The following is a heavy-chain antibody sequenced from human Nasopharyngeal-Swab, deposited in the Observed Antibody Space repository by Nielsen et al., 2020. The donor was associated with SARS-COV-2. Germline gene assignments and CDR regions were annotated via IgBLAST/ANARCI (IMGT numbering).Heavy chain of an antibody. D-gene: IGHD4-17*01. Sequence: LRLSCTVSGGSISSGGYYWNWIRQHPVKGLEWIGYIHYSGSTYYNPSLKSRVTISVDTSKNQFSLKLSSVTAADTAVYYCAREENGDYYGMDVWGQGTTVTVSS. V-gene: IGHV4-31*03. CDR2: IHYSGST. J-gene: IGHJ6*02. CDR3: AREENGDYYGMDV. CDR1: GGSISSGGYY.